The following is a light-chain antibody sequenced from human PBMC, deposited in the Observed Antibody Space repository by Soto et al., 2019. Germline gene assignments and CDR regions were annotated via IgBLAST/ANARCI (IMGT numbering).Light chain of an antibody. CDR2: GAS. Sequence: EIVLTQSPGTVSVSPGERATLSCRASQSITNSYLAWYQQKPGKSHRLLIYGASSRATAIPDTFSGSGSGTDFTLTISCLEPEDFAVYYCQQYGNSPETFGQGTKVDLK. J-gene: IGKJ1*01. CDR3: QQYGNSPET. CDR1: QSITNSY. V-gene: IGKV3-20*01.